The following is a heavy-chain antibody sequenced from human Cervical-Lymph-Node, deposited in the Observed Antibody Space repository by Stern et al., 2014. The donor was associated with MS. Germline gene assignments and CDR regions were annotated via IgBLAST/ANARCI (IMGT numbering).Heavy chain of an antibody. CDR1: GGSFSAYY. Sequence: QVQLQQWGAGLLKPSETLSLSCVAYGGSFSAYYWSWLRQPPGKGLEWIGDINHSGSTNYSPSLKSRVTISVDTSNNQFSLKVRSVTAADTAVYYCAREAGAVSNGLDVWGQGTTVTVSS. D-gene: IGHD6-19*01. V-gene: IGHV4-34*01. J-gene: IGHJ6*02. CDR2: INHSGST. CDR3: AREAGAVSNGLDV.